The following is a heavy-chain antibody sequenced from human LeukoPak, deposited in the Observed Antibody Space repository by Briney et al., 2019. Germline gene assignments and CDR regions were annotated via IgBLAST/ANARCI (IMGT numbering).Heavy chain of an antibody. CDR3: ASILGYCTNGVCSDY. D-gene: IGHD2-8*01. J-gene: IGHJ4*02. CDR1: GFTFSSYA. CDR2: ISYSGSNN. Sequence: AGSLRLSCAASGFTFSSYAMSWIRQAPGKGLEWVAVISYSGSNNYYADPVKGRFTILRDNSKNTLYLQMNSLRAEATAVYYCASILGYCTNGVCSDYWGQGTLVTVSS. V-gene: IGHV3-30-3*01.